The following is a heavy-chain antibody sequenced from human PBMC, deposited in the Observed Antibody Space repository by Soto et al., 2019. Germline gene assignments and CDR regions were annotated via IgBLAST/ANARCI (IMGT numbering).Heavy chain of an antibody. CDR2: IFYSGST. V-gene: IGHV4-59*01. CDR1: GGSISSYY. D-gene: IGHD3-10*02. J-gene: IGHJ5*01. CDR3: ASMIGDPVLSFAS. Sequence: QVQLQESGPGLVKPSETLSLTCTVSGGSISSYYWSWIRQPPGKGLEWIGFIFYSGSTSYNPSLKLRVTISIDTSEYQFFLKLNSVTAADTAVYYCASMIGDPVLSFASCGQGTLVAVSS.